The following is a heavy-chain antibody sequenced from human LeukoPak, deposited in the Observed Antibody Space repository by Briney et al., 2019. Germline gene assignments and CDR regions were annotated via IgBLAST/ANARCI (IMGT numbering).Heavy chain of an antibody. V-gene: IGHV3-23*01. D-gene: IGHD2-2*01. CDR1: GFTFSSYA. CDR3: AKDRTDCSSTSCLPEVFDY. J-gene: IGHJ4*02. Sequence: GGSLRLSCAASGFTFSSYAMSWVRQAPGKGLEWVSDISGSGGSTYYADSVKGRFTISRDNSKNTLYLQMNSLRAEDTAVYYCAKDRTDCSSTSCLPEVFDYWGQGTLVTVSS. CDR2: ISGSGGST.